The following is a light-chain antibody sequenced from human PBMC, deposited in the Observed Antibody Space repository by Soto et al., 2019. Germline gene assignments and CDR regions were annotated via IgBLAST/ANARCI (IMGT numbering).Light chain of an antibody. Sequence: QSALTQSASVSGSPGQSITISCTGTSSDVGSYNLVSWYQQHPGKAPKVMIYEGNKRPSGVSNRFSGSKSGNTASLTISGLQAEDEADYYCCSYASSRTLDVVFGGGTQLTVL. V-gene: IGLV2-23*03. CDR2: EGN. J-gene: IGLJ2*01. CDR3: CSYASSRTLDVV. CDR1: SSDVGSYNL.